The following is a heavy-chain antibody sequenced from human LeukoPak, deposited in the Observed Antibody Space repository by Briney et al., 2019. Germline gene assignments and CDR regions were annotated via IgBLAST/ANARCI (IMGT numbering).Heavy chain of an antibody. CDR2: IYPGDSDT. V-gene: IGHV5-51*01. CDR3: ARRRPTDYYDSSGTDFVY. Sequence: GESLKISCKGSGYSFTSYWNGWARQMPGKGLEWMGIIYPGDSDTRYSPSFQGQVTISADKSISTAYLQWSSLKASDTAMYYCARRRPTDYYDSSGTDFVYWRQGTLVTVSS. D-gene: IGHD3-22*01. CDR1: GYSFTSYW. J-gene: IGHJ4*02.